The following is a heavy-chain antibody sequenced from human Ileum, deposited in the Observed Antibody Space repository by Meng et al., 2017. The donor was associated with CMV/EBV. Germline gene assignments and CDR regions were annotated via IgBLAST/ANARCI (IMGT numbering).Heavy chain of an antibody. CDR3: AKGEDDYGDYFQH. D-gene: IGHD4-17*01. V-gene: IGHV3-30*02. Sequence: ASGFTCSSYGMHWVRQAPGKGLEWVAFIRYDGSNKYYADSVKGRFTISRDNSKNTLYLQMNSLRAEDTAVYYCAKGEDDYGDYFQHWGQGTLVTVSS. J-gene: IGHJ1*01. CDR2: IRYDGSNK. CDR1: GFTCSSYG.